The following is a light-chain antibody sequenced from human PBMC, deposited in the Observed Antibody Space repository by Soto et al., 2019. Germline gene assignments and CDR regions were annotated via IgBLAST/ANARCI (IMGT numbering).Light chain of an antibody. Sequence: EIVLTQSPGTLTVSPGERATVSCRASQTVSSGFLAWYQQKVGQAPRLLIYGASTRATGIPDRFSGSGSETDFTLTIDRLEPEDFAVYYCHQYYSSPTTFGGGTKVDIK. CDR1: QTVSSGF. CDR2: GAS. CDR3: HQYYSSPTT. V-gene: IGKV3-20*01. J-gene: IGKJ4*01.